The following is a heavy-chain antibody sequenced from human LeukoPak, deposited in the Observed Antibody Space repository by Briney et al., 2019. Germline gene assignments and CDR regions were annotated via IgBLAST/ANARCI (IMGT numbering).Heavy chain of an antibody. V-gene: IGHV3-30*04. CDR1: GFNFRDSA. D-gene: IGHD4-17*01. CDR2: ISYDGTNK. CDR3: AADYGDYVSPSD. Sequence: GGSLRLSCAASGFNFRDSAMHWVRQAPGKGLEGVAVISYDGTNKYYADSVKGRFTISRDNCKNTLFLQMNSLRLEDTAVYYCAADYGDYVSPSDWGQGTLVTVSS. J-gene: IGHJ4*02.